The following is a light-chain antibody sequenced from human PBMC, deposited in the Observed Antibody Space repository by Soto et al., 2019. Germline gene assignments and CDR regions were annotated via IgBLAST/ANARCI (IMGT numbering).Light chain of an antibody. J-gene: IGKJ4*01. CDR1: QGISSN. CDR3: QRTSRLT. V-gene: IGKV1-27*01. CDR2: SAS. Sequence: DIQLTQSPSSLSASGGDRVTIACRVSQGISSNLNWYRQKPGKVPKFLMYSASKLQSGVPSRFSGSGSGTDFTLTISSLQPEDVATYSGQRTSRLTFGGGTKVEIK.